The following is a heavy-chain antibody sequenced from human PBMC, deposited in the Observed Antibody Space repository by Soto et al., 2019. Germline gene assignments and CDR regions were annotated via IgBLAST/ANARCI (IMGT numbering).Heavy chain of an antibody. V-gene: IGHV4-30-2*01. J-gene: IGHJ6*02. D-gene: IGHD3-9*01. CDR3: ARAKHDILTGYADYYYGMDV. CDR1: GGSISSGGYS. Sequence: PSETLSLTCAVSGGSISSGGYSWSWIRQPPGKGLEWIGYIYHSGSTNYNPSLKSRVTISVDKSKNQFSLKLSSVTAADTAVYYCARAKHDILTGYADYYYGMDVWGQGTTVTVSS. CDR2: IYHSGST.